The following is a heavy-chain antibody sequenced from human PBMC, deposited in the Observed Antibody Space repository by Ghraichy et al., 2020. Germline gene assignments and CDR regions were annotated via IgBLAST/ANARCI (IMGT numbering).Heavy chain of an antibody. D-gene: IGHD2-2*02. CDR1: GGSFSGYY. Sequence: SETLSLTCAVYGGSFSGYYWSWIRQPPGKGLEWIGEINHSGSTNYNPSLKSRVTISVDTSKNQFSLKLSSVTAADTAVYYCARDCSSTSCYTNGMDVWGQGTTVTVSS. CDR3: ARDCSSTSCYTNGMDV. V-gene: IGHV4-34*01. J-gene: IGHJ6*02. CDR2: INHSGST.